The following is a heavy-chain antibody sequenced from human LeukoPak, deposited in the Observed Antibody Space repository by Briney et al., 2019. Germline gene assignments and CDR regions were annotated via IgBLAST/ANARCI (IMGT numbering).Heavy chain of an antibody. J-gene: IGHJ4*02. Sequence: PGGSLRLSCAASGFIFPDYWMHWVRQAPGSELVWVARIRGDGRATTYADSVKGRFTISRYNAMSTVFLQMKSLRAEDTGIYYCARFYVLEERNPAWYEAHWGQGILVTVSS. V-gene: IGHV3-74*01. D-gene: IGHD3-10*02. CDR3: ARFYVLEERNPAWYEAH. CDR1: GFIFPDYW. CDR2: IRGDGRAT.